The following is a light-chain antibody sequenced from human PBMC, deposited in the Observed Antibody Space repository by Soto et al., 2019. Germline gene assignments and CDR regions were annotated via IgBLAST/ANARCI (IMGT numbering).Light chain of an antibody. Sequence: QLVLTQPPSASGTPGQRVTISCSGSSSNIGSNYVYWYQQLPGTAPKLLIYRNNQRPSGVPDRFSGSKSGTSASLAISGLRSEDEADYYCSSYTSSSTLVFGTGTKVTGL. CDR3: SSYTSSSTLV. CDR1: SSNIGSNY. J-gene: IGLJ1*01. V-gene: IGLV1-47*01. CDR2: RNN.